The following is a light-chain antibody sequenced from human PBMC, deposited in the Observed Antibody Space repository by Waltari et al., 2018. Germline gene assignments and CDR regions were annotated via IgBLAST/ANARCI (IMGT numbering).Light chain of an antibody. Sequence: QSGLTQPASVSGSPGQSITISCTGTNSDIGSYDLVSWYLLLPGKAPKLLISEVSQRPSGVSTRFSGSKSGNTASLTISGLQAEDEADYYCCSYGGTTNWMFGGGTRLTV. CDR3: CSYGGTTNWM. V-gene: IGLV2-23*02. CDR1: NSDIGSYDL. J-gene: IGLJ3*02. CDR2: EVS.